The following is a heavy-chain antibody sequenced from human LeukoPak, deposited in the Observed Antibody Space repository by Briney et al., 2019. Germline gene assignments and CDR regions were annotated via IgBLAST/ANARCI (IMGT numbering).Heavy chain of an antibody. Sequence: PSETLSLTCAVYGGSFSGYYWSWIRQPPGKGLEWIGEINHSGSTNYNPSLKSRVTISVDTSKNQFSLKLSSVTAADTAVYYCARVLFGYADYWGQGTLVTVSS. CDR1: GGSFSGYY. V-gene: IGHV4-34*01. CDR3: ARVLFGYADY. D-gene: IGHD5-12*01. J-gene: IGHJ4*02. CDR2: INHSGST.